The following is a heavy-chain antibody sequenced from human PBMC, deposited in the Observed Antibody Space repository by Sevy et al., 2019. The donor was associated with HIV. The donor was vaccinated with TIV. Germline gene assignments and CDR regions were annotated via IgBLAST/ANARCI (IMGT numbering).Heavy chain of an antibody. D-gene: IGHD3-22*01. CDR2: IWYDGSNK. Sequence: GGSLRLSCAASGFTFNKYGMHWVRQAPGKGLEWVALIWYDGSNKYYADSVKGRFTISRDNSKNTLYLQMNGLRAEDTAVYYCVRGADYYDSSGAYCDYWGQGTLVTVSS. J-gene: IGHJ4*02. V-gene: IGHV3-33*01. CDR1: GFTFNKYG. CDR3: VRGADYYDSSGAYCDY.